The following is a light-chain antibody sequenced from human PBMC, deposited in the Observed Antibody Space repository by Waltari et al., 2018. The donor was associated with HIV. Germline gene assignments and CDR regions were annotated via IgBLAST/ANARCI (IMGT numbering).Light chain of an antibody. CDR3: AAWDDSLNGPV. V-gene: IGLV1-44*01. Sequence: QSVLTQSPSASRTPGQRVTISCSGSGPNIGSHNVHWYQQVPGTAPKLLIYRNNRRPSGVPDRFSGSKSGASASLAISGLQSEDEADYYCAAWDDSLNGPVFGGGTRLTVL. J-gene: IGLJ2*01. CDR1: GPNIGSHN. CDR2: RNN.